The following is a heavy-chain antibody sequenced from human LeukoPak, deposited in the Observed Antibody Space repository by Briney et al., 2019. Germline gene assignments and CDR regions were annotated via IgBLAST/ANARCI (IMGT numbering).Heavy chain of an antibody. D-gene: IGHD2-2*01. J-gene: IGHJ4*02. CDR3: ARVGGEGYCSSTNCFATY. CDR1: GFALSTYS. Sequence: GGSLRLSCEASGFALSTYSMNWVRQAPGKGLDWVSYFSSRTSTIYYADFVKGRFTISRDNAKNSLYLQMSSLRYEDKAAYYCARVGGEGYCSSTNCFATYWGQGTLVTVSS. CDR2: FSSRTSTI. V-gene: IGHV3-48*02.